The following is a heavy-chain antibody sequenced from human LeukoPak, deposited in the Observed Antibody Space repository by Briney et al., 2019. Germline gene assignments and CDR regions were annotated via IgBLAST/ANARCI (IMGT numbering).Heavy chain of an antibody. V-gene: IGHV4-59*01. CDR3: ARGAPLVGATTLDY. D-gene: IGHD1-26*01. CDR1: GGSISSYY. Sequence: PSETLSLTCTVSGGSISSYYWSWSRQPPGKGLEYIGYIYYSGSTNYNPSLKSRVTISVDTSKNQFSLKLSSVTAADTAVYYCARGAPLVGATTLDYWGQGTLVTVSS. J-gene: IGHJ4*02. CDR2: IYYSGST.